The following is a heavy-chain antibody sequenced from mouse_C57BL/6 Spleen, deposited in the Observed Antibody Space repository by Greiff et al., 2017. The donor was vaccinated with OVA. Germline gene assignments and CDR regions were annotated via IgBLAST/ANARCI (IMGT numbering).Heavy chain of an antibody. Sequence: EVQGVESGGGLVKPGGSLKLSCAASGFTFSSYAMSWVRQTPEKRLEWVATISDGGSYTYYPDNVKGRFTISRDNAKNNLYLQMSHLKSEDTAMYYCARDRDSSGYVYFDYWGQGTTLTVSS. J-gene: IGHJ2*01. D-gene: IGHD3-2*02. CDR2: ISDGGSYT. V-gene: IGHV5-4*01. CDR3: ARDRDSSGYVYFDY. CDR1: GFTFSSYA.